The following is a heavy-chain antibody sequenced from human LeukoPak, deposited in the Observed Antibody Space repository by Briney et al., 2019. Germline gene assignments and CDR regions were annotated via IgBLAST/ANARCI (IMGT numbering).Heavy chain of an antibody. CDR2: IKQDGSEK. CDR3: ARDKETPYSSYNWFDP. D-gene: IGHD6-6*01. Sequence: PGGSLRLSCAASGFTFSSYWMSWVRQAPGKGLEWVANIKQDGSEKYYVDSVKGRFTISRDNAKNSLYLQMNSLRAEDTAVYYCARDKETPYSSYNWFDPWGQGTLVTVSS. J-gene: IGHJ5*02. V-gene: IGHV3-7*01. CDR1: GFTFSSYW.